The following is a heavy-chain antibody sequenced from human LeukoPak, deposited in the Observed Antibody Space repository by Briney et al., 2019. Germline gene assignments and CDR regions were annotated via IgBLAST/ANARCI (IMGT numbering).Heavy chain of an antibody. Sequence: PVTVSCKASGGTFSSYAISWVRQAPGQGLEWMGGIIPIFGTANYAQKFQGRVTITTDESTSTAYMELSSLRSEDTAVYYCARDRSGYEPARGYYYMDVWGKGTTVTVSS. J-gene: IGHJ6*03. D-gene: IGHD5-12*01. V-gene: IGHV1-69*05. CDR1: GGTFSSYA. CDR3: ARDRSGYEPARGYYYMDV. CDR2: IIPIFGTA.